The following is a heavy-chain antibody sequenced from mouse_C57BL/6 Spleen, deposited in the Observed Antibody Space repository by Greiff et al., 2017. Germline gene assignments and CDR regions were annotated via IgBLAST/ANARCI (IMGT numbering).Heavy chain of an antibody. CDR3: TRDWEGFAC. J-gene: IGHJ3*01. CDR2: ISSGGDYI. V-gene: IGHV5-9-1*02. CDR1: GFTFSSYA. Sequence: VQLKESGEGLVKPGGSLKLSCAASGFTFSSYAMSWVRQTPEKRLEWVAYISSGGDYIYYADTVTGRFTISRDNARNTLYLQMSRLKSEDTAMYYCTRDWEGFACWGQGTLVTVSA. D-gene: IGHD4-1*01.